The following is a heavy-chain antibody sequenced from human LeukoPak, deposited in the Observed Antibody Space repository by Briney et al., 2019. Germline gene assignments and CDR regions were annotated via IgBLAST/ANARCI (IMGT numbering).Heavy chain of an antibody. Sequence: SETLSLTCTVSGGSINSYYWNWIRQPPGKGLEWIGYIYYSGSTNYNPSLKSRVTISVDTSKNQFSLKLSSVTAADTAVYYCARVGTYGSGSYLSWLDYWGQGTLVTVSS. D-gene: IGHD3-10*01. CDR2: IYYSGST. J-gene: IGHJ4*02. CDR1: GGSINSYY. CDR3: ARVGTYGSGSYLSWLDY. V-gene: IGHV4-59*01.